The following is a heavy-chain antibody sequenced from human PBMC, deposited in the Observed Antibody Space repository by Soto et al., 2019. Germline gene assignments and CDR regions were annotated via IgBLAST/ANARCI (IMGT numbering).Heavy chain of an antibody. Sequence: DVQLVESGGGLVQPGGSLRLSCAASGFTFSSYWMHWVRQAPGKGLVWVSRINDDGSTTTYADSVKGRFTISRDNAKNTLYLQTNSLRAEDTAVYYCARAVGWELLGYWGQGTLVAVSS. D-gene: IGHD1-26*01. V-gene: IGHV3-74*01. J-gene: IGHJ4*02. CDR2: INDDGSTT. CDR3: ARAVGWELLGY. CDR1: GFTFSSYW.